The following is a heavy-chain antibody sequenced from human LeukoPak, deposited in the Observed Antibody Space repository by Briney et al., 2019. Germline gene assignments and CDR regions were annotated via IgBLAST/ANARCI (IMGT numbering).Heavy chain of an antibody. CDR3: ARLISGIVVDLNWFDP. CDR2: IYPGDSDT. Sequence: GESQKISCKRSGYSFTSYWIGWVRQMPGKGLEWMGIIYPGDSDTRYSPSFQGQVTISADKSISTAYLQWSSLKASDTAMYYCARLISGIVVDLNWFDPWGQGTLVTVSS. V-gene: IGHV5-51*01. CDR1: GYSFTSYW. J-gene: IGHJ5*02. D-gene: IGHD2-2*01.